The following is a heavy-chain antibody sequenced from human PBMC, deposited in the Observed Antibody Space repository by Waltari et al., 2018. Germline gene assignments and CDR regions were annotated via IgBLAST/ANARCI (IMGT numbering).Heavy chain of an antibody. CDR3: AREYAGLLWFRELLRGLDY. V-gene: IGHV1-69*08. Sequence: QVQLVQSGAEVKKPGSSVKVSCKASGGTFSSYAISWVRQAPGQGLEWMGRIIPSVGTANYARKFHGRVTITADKSTSTAYIELSSLRSEDTAVYYCAREYAGLLWFRELLRGLDYWGQGTLVTVSS. D-gene: IGHD3-10*01. CDR1: GGTFSSYA. J-gene: IGHJ4*02. CDR2: IIPSVGTA.